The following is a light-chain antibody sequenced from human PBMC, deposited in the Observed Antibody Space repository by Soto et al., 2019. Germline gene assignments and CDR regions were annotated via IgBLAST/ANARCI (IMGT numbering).Light chain of an antibody. V-gene: IGKV1-27*01. CDR3: HKYNSAPPFT. CDR2: AAS. J-gene: IGKJ3*01. Sequence: DIQMTQSPSSLSASVGDRVTITCRASQGISNYLAWYQQKPGKDHKLLIYAASTLQSGVPYRFSGSGSGTYFTLTISSLQPEDVATYYCHKYNSAPPFTFGPGTKVDIK. CDR1: QGISNY.